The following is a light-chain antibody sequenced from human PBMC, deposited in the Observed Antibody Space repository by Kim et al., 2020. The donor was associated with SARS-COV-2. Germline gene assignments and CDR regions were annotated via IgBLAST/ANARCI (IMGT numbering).Light chain of an antibody. CDR1: QSISSW. CDR2: DAS. CDR3: QQYNSYSWT. J-gene: IGKJ1*01. V-gene: IGKV1-5*01. Sequence: DIQMTQSPSTLSASVGDRVTITCRARQSISSWLVWYQQKPGKAPKLLIYDASSLESGVPSRFSGSGSGTEFTLTISSLQPDDFATYYCQQYNSYSWTFVQGTKVDIK.